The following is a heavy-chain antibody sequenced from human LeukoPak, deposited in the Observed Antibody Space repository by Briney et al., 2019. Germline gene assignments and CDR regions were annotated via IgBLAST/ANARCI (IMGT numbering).Heavy chain of an antibody. CDR1: GFTFSAYA. V-gene: IGHV3-23*01. Sequence: GGSLRLSCEASGFTFSAYAMTWVRQAPGKGLEWVSSIGSDNKPHYSESVKGRFTISRDNSKSMLFLQLNSLRAEDTALYYCAKDLHYYLAMDVWRQGTPVTVSS. CDR3: AKDLHYYLAMDV. CDR2: IGSDNKP. D-gene: IGHD2/OR15-2a*01. J-gene: IGHJ6*02.